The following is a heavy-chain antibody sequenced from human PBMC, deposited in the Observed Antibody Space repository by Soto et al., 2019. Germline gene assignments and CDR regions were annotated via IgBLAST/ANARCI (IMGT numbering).Heavy chain of an antibody. V-gene: IGHV4-61*01. D-gene: IGHD3-16*01. Sequence: KTSETLSLTCTVSGGSVSSGSYYWSWIRQPPGKGLEWIGYIYYSGSTNYNPSLKSRVTISVDTSKNQFSLKLSSVTAADTAVYYCASGWVYYFDYWGQGTLVTVYS. CDR3: ASGWVYYFDY. CDR2: IYYSGST. CDR1: GGSVSSGSYY. J-gene: IGHJ4*02.